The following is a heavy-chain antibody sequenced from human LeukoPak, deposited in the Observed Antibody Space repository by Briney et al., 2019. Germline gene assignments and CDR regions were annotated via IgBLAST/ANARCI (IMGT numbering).Heavy chain of an antibody. CDR2: VSTYNGKT. CDR3: ARPHSLGGSFYVFDY. Sequence: ASVKVSCKTSGYTFTTYNIAWVRQAPGQGLEWVGWVSTYNGKTDSAQTVQGRVAMPTDTSTNPAYMDLRSLRPDDTAVYYCARPHSLGGSFYVFDYWGQGTLLTVSS. D-gene: IGHD1-26*01. CDR1: GYTFTTYN. J-gene: IGHJ4*02. V-gene: IGHV1-18*01.